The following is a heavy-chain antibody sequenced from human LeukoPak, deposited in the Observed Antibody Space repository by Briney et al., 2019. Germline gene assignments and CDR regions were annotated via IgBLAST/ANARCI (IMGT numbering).Heavy chain of an antibody. CDR1: GFKFSSYN. CDR2: ISYDGINK. J-gene: IGHJ5*02. CDR3: AKDFVRRSPGGFDP. V-gene: IGHV3-30*18. Sequence: SGRSLRLSCAASGFKFSSYNIHWVRQAPGKGLEWVAVISYDGINKYYADSVKGRFTISRDSPKNTLYLQMNSLRAEDTAVYYCAKDFVRRSPGGFDPWGQGTLVTVSS. D-gene: IGHD3-10*01.